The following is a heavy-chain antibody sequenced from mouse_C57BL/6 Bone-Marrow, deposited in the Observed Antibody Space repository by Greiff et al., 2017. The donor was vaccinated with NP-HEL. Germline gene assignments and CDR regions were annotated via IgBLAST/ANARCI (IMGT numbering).Heavy chain of an antibody. CDR2: INPSNGGT. D-gene: IGHD1-1*01. CDR3: ARGGTTVVDSYYFDD. J-gene: IGHJ2*01. CDR1: GYTFTSYW. Sequence: QVQLQQPGTELVKPGASVKLSCKASGYTFTSYWMHWVKQRPGQGLEWIGNINPSNGGTNYNEKFKSKATLTVDKSSSTAYMQLSSLTSEDSAVYYCARGGTTVVDSYYFDDWGQGTTLTVSS. V-gene: IGHV1-53*01.